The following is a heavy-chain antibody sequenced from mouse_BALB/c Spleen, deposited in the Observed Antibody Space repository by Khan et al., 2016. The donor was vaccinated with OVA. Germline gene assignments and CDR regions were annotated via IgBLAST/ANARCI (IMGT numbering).Heavy chain of an antibody. D-gene: IGHD2-1*01. J-gene: IGHJ1*01. Sequence: VQLVESGPAMVAPSQSLSITCTVSGFSLTSYGVHWVRQPPGKGLEWLGVIWAGGTTNYNSALMSRLSISKDNSKSQVFLKMNSRQTDDTAMYYCARYYGNYGWYFDVWGAGTTVTVSS. V-gene: IGHV2-9*02. CDR3: ARYYGNYGWYFDV. CDR2: IWAGGTT. CDR1: GFSLTSYG.